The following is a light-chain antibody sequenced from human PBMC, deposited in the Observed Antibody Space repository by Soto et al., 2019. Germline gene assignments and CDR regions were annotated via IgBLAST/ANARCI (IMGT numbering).Light chain of an antibody. Sequence: EIVLTQSPDTLSLSPGERATLSCRASQRVSSGFLAWYQQKPGQAPRLLIYRASTRATGIPDRFTGSGSGTDFTLTISRLEPEDVAVYYCQQYESSPLTFGGGTKVEIK. V-gene: IGKV3-20*01. J-gene: IGKJ4*01. CDR1: QRVSSGF. CDR2: RAS. CDR3: QQYESSPLT.